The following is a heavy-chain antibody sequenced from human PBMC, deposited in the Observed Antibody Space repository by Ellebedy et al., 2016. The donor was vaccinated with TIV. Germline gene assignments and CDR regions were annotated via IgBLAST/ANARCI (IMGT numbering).Heavy chain of an antibody. Sequence: ASVKVSCKASGGTFKTYTVTWVRQAPGQGLEWVGGILPISPTPNYAQKFQGRVTITADASANIAYMELSSLSSEDTAVYYCARGKDSGNYVGWFDPWGQGTLVTVSS. CDR2: ILPISPTP. CDR3: ARGKDSGNYVGWFDP. V-gene: IGHV1-69*13. J-gene: IGHJ5*02. D-gene: IGHD4-11*01. CDR1: GGTFKTYT.